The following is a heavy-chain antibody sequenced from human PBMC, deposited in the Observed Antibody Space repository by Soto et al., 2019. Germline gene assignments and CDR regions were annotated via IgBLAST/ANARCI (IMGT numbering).Heavy chain of an antibody. Sequence: GGSLRLSCAASGFTFSSYGMHWVRQAPGKGLEWVAVIWYDGSNKYYADSVKGRFTISRDNSKNTLYLQMNSLRAEDTAVYYCARGPTASGWEIDYWGQGTLVTVSS. D-gene: IGHD6-19*01. CDR2: IWYDGSNK. CDR1: GFTFSSYG. J-gene: IGHJ4*02. CDR3: ARGPTASGWEIDY. V-gene: IGHV3-33*01.